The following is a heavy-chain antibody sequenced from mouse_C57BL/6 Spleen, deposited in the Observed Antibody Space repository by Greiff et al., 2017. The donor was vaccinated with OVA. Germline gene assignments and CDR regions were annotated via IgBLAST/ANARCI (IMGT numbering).Heavy chain of an antibody. CDR3: AKNEKNWASFDS. CDR2: FYPGSGSI. J-gene: IGHJ2*01. CDR1: GYTFTEYT. V-gene: IGHV1-62-2*01. Sequence: VQLQQSGAELVKPGASVKLSCKASGYTFTEYTIHWVKQRSGQGLEWIGWFYPGSGSIKYNEKFKDKATLTADKSSSTVYMELSRLTSEDSAVYFGAKNEKNWASFDSWGQGTTPTVPS. D-gene: IGHD4-1*01.